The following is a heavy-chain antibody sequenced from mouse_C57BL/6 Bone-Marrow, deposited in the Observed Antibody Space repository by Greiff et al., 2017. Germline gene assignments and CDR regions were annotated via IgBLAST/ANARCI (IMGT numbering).Heavy chain of an antibody. J-gene: IGHJ1*03. CDR3: ARRGDYGNYDWYFDV. Sequence: VQLQQSGPELVKPGASVKISCKASGYSFTGYYMNWVKQSPEQSLEWIGEINPSTGGTTYNQKFKAKATLTVDKSSSTAYMQLKSLTSEDSAVYYCARRGDYGNYDWYFDVWGTGTTVTVSS. CDR1: GYSFTGYY. V-gene: IGHV1-42*01. D-gene: IGHD2-1*01. CDR2: INPSTGGT.